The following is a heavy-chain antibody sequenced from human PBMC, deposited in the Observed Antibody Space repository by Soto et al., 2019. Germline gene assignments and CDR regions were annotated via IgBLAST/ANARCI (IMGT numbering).Heavy chain of an antibody. CDR3: TRVGEGAVAGTLFFDY. D-gene: IGHD6-19*01. Sequence: PGGSLRLSCTASGFTFGDYAMSWFRQAPGKGLEWVGFIRSKAYGGTTEYAASVKGRFTISRDDSKSIAYLQMNSLKTEDTAVYYCTRVGEGAVAGTLFFDYWGQGTLVTVSS. J-gene: IGHJ4*02. V-gene: IGHV3-49*03. CDR1: GFTFGDYA. CDR2: IRSKAYGGTT.